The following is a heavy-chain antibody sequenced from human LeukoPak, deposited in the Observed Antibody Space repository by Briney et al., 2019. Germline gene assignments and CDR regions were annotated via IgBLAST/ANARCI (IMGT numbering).Heavy chain of an antibody. D-gene: IGHD4-17*01. J-gene: IGHJ4*02. V-gene: IGHV3-30*18. CDR2: ISYDGSNK. CDR3: AKDISGTLRFPNY. Sequence: GRSLRLSCAASGFTFSSYGMHWVRQAPGKGLEWVAVISYDGSNKYYADSVKGRFTISRDNSKNTLYLQMNSLRAEDTAVYYCAKDISGTLRFPNYWGQGTLVTVSS. CDR1: GFTFSSYG.